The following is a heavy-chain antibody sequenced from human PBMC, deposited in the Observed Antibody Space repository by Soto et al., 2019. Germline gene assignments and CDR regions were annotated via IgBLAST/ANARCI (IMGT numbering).Heavy chain of an antibody. Sequence: GGSLRLSCAASGFSFSDYAMSWVRQAPGKGLEWVSVISESGGSTHYADSVRGRFTVSRDNSRNSLSLRMNSLRDEDTAVYFCAKRSPYSSGWYSPIFDYWGQGALVTVSS. CDR2: ISESGGST. D-gene: IGHD6-13*01. V-gene: IGHV3-23*01. CDR3: AKRSPYSSGWYSPIFDY. J-gene: IGHJ4*02. CDR1: GFSFSDYA.